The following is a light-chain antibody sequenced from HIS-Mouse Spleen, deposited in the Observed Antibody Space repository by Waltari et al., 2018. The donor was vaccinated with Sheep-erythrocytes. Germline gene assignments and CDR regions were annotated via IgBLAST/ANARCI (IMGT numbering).Light chain of an antibody. CDR3: CSYAGSYTFWV. CDR1: SSDVGGYND. CDR2: DVS. V-gene: IGLV2-11*01. J-gene: IGLJ3*02. Sequence: QSALTQPRSVSGSPGQSVNISCTGTSSDVGGYNDVSWYQQHPGKAPKLMIYDVSKRPSGVPDRFSGSKSGNTASLTISGLQAEDEADYYCCSYAGSYTFWVFGGGTKLTVL.